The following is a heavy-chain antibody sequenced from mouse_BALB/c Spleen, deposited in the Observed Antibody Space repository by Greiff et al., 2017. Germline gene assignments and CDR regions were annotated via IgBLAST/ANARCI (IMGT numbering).Heavy chain of an antibody. CDR1: GFSLTSYG. Sequence: VKLMESGPSLVQPSQSLSITCTVSGFSLTSYGVHWVRQSPGKGLEWLGVIWRGGSTDYNAAFMSRLSITKDNSKSQVFFKMNSLQADDTAIYYCAKNPSTVVASPYAMDYWGQGTSVTVSS. V-gene: IGHV2-5-1*01. CDR2: IWRGGST. J-gene: IGHJ4*01. CDR3: AKNPSTVVASPYAMDY. D-gene: IGHD1-1*01.